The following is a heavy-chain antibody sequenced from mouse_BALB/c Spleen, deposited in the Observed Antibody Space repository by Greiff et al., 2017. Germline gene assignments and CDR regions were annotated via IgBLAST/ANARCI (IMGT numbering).Heavy chain of an antibody. D-gene: IGHD2-14*01. V-gene: IGHV5-12-2*01. Sequence: EVMLVESGGGLVQPGGSLKLSCAASGFTFSSYTMSWVRQTPEKRLEWVAYISNGGGSTYYPDTVKGRFTISRDNAKNTLYLQMSSLKSEDTAMYYCARRGDRYDSYAMDYWGQGTSVTVSS. J-gene: IGHJ4*01. CDR2: ISNGGGST. CDR3: ARRGDRYDSYAMDY. CDR1: GFTFSSYT.